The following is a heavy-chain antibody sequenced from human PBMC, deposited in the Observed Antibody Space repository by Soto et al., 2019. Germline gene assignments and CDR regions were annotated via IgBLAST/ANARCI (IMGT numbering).Heavy chain of an antibody. J-gene: IGHJ4*02. CDR3: ARRV. V-gene: IGHV3-23*01. CDR2: ISAGGDST. CDR1: GFTFSLYP. Sequence: EVKVLESGGGLVQPGGSLRLSCATSGFTFSLYPMNWVRQAPGKGLEWVSGISAGGDSTYYADSVKGRFTIFRDNSKNSVYLQMNSLRVEDTAVYYCARRVWCQGTLVTVSS.